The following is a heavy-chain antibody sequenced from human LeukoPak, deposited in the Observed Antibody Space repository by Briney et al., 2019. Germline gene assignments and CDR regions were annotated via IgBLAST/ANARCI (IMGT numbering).Heavy chain of an antibody. J-gene: IGHJ5*02. D-gene: IGHD3-3*01. V-gene: IGHV1-2*02. CDR2: INPNSGGT. Sequence: ASVKVSCNASGYSFTDHYMHWVRQAPGQGLEWMGWINPNSGGTNYGQRFQGRVTMTRDTSISTVYMELSRLRSDDTAVYYCARDYRGYFWSGFRFDPWGQGTLVTVSS. CDR1: GYSFTDHY. CDR3: ARDYRGYFWSGFRFDP.